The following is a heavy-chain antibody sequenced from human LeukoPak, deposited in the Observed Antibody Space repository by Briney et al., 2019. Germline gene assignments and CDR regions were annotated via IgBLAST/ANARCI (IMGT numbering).Heavy chain of an antibody. CDR3: ARDADYDFWSGYSHNWFDP. D-gene: IGHD3-3*01. Sequence: GASVKASCKASGYTFTGYYMHWVRQAPGQGLEWMGWINPNSGGTNYAQKFQGRVTMTRDTSISTAYMELSRLRSDDTAVYYCARDADYDFWSGYSHNWFDPWGQGTLVTVSS. V-gene: IGHV1-2*02. J-gene: IGHJ5*02. CDR1: GYTFTGYY. CDR2: INPNSGGT.